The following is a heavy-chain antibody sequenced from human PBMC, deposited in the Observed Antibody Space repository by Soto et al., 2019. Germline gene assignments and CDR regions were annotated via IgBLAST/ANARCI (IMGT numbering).Heavy chain of an antibody. CDR2: IYYSGST. CDR3: ASYTYYDILTGYHPPFDY. D-gene: IGHD3-9*01. J-gene: IGHJ4*03. CDR1: GGSISSSSYY. Sequence: SETLSLTCTVSGGSISSSSYYWGWIRQPPGKGLEWIGSIYYSGSTYYNPSLKSRVTISVDTSKNQFSLKLSSVTAADTAVYYCASYTYYDILTGYHPPFDYWGQGTTVTVSS. V-gene: IGHV4-39*01.